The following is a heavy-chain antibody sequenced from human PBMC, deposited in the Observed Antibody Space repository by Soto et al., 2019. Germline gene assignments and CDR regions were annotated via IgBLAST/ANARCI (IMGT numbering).Heavy chain of an antibody. CDR2: IYSSGTT. D-gene: IGHD6-19*01. CDR1: GGSIAIGNWY. Sequence: QLQLQESGPGLVKPSETLSLTCSVSGGSIAIGNWYCSWVRQPPGKVLEWIGSIYSSGTTYYSPSLQNRISISLDTSKNQSSLKLTSATAADTAVYYCGRGGCIGVSDTWGQGTLVTVSS. J-gene: IGHJ4*02. V-gene: IGHV4-39*01. CDR3: GRGGCIGVSDT.